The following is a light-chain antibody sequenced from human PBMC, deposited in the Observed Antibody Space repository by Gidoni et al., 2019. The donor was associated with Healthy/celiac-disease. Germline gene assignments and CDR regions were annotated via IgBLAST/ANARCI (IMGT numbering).Light chain of an antibody. V-gene: IGLV2-14*03. CDR1: SRDVGGYNY. CDR3: SSYTSSSTLVV. CDR2: VVS. Sequence: QSALTQPASVSGSPGQSITISCTGTSRDVGGYNYVSWYQQPPGKAPNLMIYVVSNRPSGVSNRFSGSKSGNTASLTISGLQAEDEADYYCSSYTSSSTLVVFGGGTKLTVL. J-gene: IGLJ2*01.